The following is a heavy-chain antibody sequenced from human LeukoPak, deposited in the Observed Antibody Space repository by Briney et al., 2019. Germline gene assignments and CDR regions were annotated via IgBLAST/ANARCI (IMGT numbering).Heavy chain of an antibody. CDR2: ISRSGGST. V-gene: IGHV3-23*01. Sequence: AGGSLRLSCTASGFTFSNYAMSWVRQAPGKGLEWVSAISRSGGSTYYADSVKGRFTISRDNSKNTLYLQMNSLRAEDAAVYYCAKDGVSIVVVVAATDAFDIWGQGTMVTVSS. CDR3: AKDGVSIVVVVAATDAFDI. CDR1: GFTFSNYA. J-gene: IGHJ3*02. D-gene: IGHD2-15*01.